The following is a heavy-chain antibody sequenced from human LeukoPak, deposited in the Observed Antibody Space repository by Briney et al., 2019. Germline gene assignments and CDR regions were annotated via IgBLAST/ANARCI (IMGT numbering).Heavy chain of an antibody. V-gene: IGHV3-20*04. CDR1: GFTFDDYG. CDR2: INWNGGST. J-gene: IGHJ4*02. D-gene: IGHD3-3*01. Sequence: PGGSLRLSCAASGFTFDDYGMSWVRQAPGKGLEWVSGINWNGGSTGYADSVKGRFTISRDNAKNSLYLQMNSLRAEDTALYYCARDGPPVRTTDYDFWSGYYPPTYFDYWGQGTLVTVSS. CDR3: ARDGPPVRTTDYDFWSGYYPPTYFDY.